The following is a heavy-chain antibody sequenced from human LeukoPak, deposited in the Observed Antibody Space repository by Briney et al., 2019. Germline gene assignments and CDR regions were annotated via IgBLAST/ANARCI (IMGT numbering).Heavy chain of an antibody. CDR1: GFTFSSYW. D-gene: IGHD2-2*03. V-gene: IGHV3-74*01. CDR3: AAGYCSSTSCYAAHY. CDR2: INSDGSST. J-gene: IGHJ4*02. Sequence: GGSLRLSCAASGFTFSSYWMHWVRQAPGKGLVWVSRINSDGSSTSYADSAKGRFTISRDNAKNTLYLQMNSLRAEDTAVYYCAAGYCSSTSCYAAHYWGQGTLVTVSS.